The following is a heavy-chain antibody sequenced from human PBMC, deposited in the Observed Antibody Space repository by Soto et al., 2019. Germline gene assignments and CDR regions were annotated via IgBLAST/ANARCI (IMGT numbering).Heavy chain of an antibody. V-gene: IGHV1-3*05. CDR3: ARDDAGTVNWSFDP. CDR1: GYTFNIYA. J-gene: IGHJ5*02. Sequence: QAQLVQSGAEEQKPGASVKVSCKGYGYTFNIYAMHWVRQAPGQKLEWMGWINVGNGNTKYSQNFQDRVTIPTDTCASTGYMEMYSLRPEDTAVYYCARDDAGTVNWSFDPWGQGTLVTVFS. D-gene: IGHD1-1*01. CDR2: INVGNGNT.